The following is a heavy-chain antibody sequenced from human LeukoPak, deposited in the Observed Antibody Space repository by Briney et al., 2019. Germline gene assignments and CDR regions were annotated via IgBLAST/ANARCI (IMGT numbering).Heavy chain of an antibody. V-gene: IGHV3-9*01. Sequence: GGSLILSCAASGFNFDDHAMHWVRQVPGKGLEWVSGISGNSGSRGYADSVKGRFTISRDNAKNSLHLQMNSLRAEDTALYYCTKGSGSWVDYWGQGTLVTVSS. D-gene: IGHD2-15*01. CDR3: TKGSGSWVDY. CDR1: GFNFDDHA. CDR2: ISGNSGSR. J-gene: IGHJ4*02.